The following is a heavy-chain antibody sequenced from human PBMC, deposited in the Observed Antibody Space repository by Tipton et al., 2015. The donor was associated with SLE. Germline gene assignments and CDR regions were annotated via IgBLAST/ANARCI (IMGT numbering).Heavy chain of an antibody. CDR1: GGSISSSGYD. V-gene: IGHV4-39*07. D-gene: IGHD2-15*01. CDR2: FYHSGST. J-gene: IGHJ3*02. Sequence: LSLTCTVSGGSISSSGYDWGWIRQPPGKGLEWIGSFYHSGSTYYNPSLKSRVTISVDTSKNQFSLKLSSVTAADTAVYYCARAEGSWDAFDIWGQGTMVTVSS. CDR3: ARAEGSWDAFDI.